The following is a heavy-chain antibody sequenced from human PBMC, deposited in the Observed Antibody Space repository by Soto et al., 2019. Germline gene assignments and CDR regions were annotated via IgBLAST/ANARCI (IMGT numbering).Heavy chain of an antibody. Sequence: SETLSLTXTVSGGSISSGDYYWSWIRQPPGKGLEWIGYIYYSGSTSYNASLKSRTSISADPSNNQFSLKLHSLTAADTAVYFCGTMPIVVEPAPMDVWGPGTSVTVSS. CDR3: GTMPIVVEPAPMDV. CDR1: GGSISSGDYY. J-gene: IGHJ6*02. CDR2: IYYSGST. V-gene: IGHV4-30-4*01. D-gene: IGHD2-2*01.